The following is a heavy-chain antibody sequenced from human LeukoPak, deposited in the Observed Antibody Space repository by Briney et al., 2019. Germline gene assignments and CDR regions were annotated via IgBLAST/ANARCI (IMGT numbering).Heavy chain of an antibody. V-gene: IGHV4-38-2*02. CDR2: IYHSGGT. CDR1: GDSIRRGYY. J-gene: IGHJ4*02. CDR3: ARVFDS. Sequence: SETLSLTCTVSGDSIRRGYYWGWIRQTPGKGLRWIGSIYHSGGTYYEPSLKSRVTISVDTSKNQFSLKLTYVTAADSAVYYCARVFDSWGQGTLVTVSS.